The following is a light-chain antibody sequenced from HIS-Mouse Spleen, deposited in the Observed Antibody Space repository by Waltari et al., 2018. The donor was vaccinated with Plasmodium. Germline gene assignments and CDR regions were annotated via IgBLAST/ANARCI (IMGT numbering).Light chain of an antibody. CDR2: YKSDSDK. CDR3: MIWHSSAWV. CDR1: SGFNVGTYR. Sequence: QAVLTQPSSLSASPGASASLTCTLRSGFNVGTYRIYWYQQKPGSPPHYLLRYKSDSDKQQGSGVPSRFSGSKDASANAGILLISGLQSEDEADYYCMIWHSSAWVFGGGTKLTVL. V-gene: IGLV5-45*03. J-gene: IGLJ3*02.